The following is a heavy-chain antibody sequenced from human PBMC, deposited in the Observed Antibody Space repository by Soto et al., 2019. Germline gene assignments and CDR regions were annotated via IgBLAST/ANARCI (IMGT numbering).Heavy chain of an antibody. Sequence: QITLKESGPTLVKPTQTLTLTCTFSGFSLSTSGVGVGWIRQPPGKALEWLALIYWDDDKRYCPSLKSRLTITKDTSKNQVVLTMTNMDPVDTATYYCAHLYYYDSRGYYPFDYWGQGTLVTVSS. CDR1: GFSLSTSGVG. CDR3: AHLYYYDSRGYYPFDY. D-gene: IGHD3-22*01. J-gene: IGHJ4*02. V-gene: IGHV2-5*02. CDR2: IYWDDDK.